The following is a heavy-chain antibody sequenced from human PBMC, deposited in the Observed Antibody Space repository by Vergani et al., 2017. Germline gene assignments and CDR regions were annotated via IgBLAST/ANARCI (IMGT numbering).Heavy chain of an antibody. J-gene: IGHJ4*02. CDR1: GYTFTGYY. CDR2: INPNSGGT. D-gene: IGHD2-2*01. Sequence: QVQLVQSGAEVKKPGASVKVSCKASGYTFTGYYMHWVRQAPGQGLEWMGWINPNSGGTNDAQKFQGRVTMTRDTSISTAYMELSRLRSDDTAVYYCARDFKRGMPYYFDYWGQGTLVTVSS. CDR3: ARDFKRGMPYYFDY. V-gene: IGHV1-2*02.